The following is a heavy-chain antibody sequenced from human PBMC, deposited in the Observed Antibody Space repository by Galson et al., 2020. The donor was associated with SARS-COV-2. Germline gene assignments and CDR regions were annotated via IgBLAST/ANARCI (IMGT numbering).Heavy chain of an antibody. CDR2: ISSSGSTI. D-gene: IGHD7-27*01. CDR3: ARGWGWGIDY. CDR1: GFTFSSYE. J-gene: IGHJ4*02. Sequence: GGCLRLSCAASGFTFSSYEMNWVRQAPGKGLEWVSYISSSGSTIYYADSVKGRFTISRDNTKNSLYLQMNSLRAEDTAVYYCARGWGWGIDYWGQGTLVTVSS. V-gene: IGHV3-48*03.